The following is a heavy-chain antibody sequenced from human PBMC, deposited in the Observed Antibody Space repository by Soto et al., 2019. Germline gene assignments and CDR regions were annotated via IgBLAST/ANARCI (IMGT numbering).Heavy chain of an antibody. D-gene: IGHD5-18*01. CDR1: GDSVSSNSAA. CDR3: ARGDPALALNLSLLSWFAP. CDR2: TYYRSKWYT. J-gene: IGHJ5*02. V-gene: IGHV6-1*01. Sequence: QVLLQQSGPGLVKPSQTLSLTCAISGDSVSSNSAAWNWIRQSPSRGLEWLGRTYYRSKWYTDDAPSVKSRLTISPETSKNQCSLQLNAVTHEDTAVYYCARGDPALALNLSLLSWFAPWGQGTLGSVSS.